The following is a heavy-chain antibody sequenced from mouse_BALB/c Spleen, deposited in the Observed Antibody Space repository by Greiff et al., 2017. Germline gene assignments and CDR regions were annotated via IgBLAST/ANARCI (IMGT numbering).Heavy chain of an antibody. CDR2: IRNKANGYTT. CDR3: ARDLIYYYGSWYFDL. J-gene: IGHJ1*01. Sequence: EVKLVESGGGLVQPGGSLRLSCATSGFTFTDYYMSWVRQPPGKALEWLGFIRNKANGYTTEYSASVKGRFTISRDNSQSILYLQMNTLRAEDSATYYCARDLIYYYGSWYFDLWGAGTTVTVSS. CDR1: GFTFTDYY. D-gene: IGHD1-1*01. V-gene: IGHV7-3*02.